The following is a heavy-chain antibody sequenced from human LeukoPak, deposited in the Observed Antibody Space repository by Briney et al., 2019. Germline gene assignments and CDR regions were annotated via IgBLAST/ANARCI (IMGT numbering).Heavy chain of an antibody. J-gene: IGHJ4*02. V-gene: IGHV3-7*01. D-gene: IGHD2-2*01. CDR1: GFPFSRYW. CDR3: VSCGTTTCIIRFDH. CDR2: IKEDGSEE. Sequence: GGSLRLSCAASGFPFSRYWMNWVRQAPGKGLEWVASIKEDGSEESYVDSVKSRFTISRDNSKNSLYLQMNSLRAEDTAVYYCVSCGTTTCIIRFDHWGQGTLVTVSS.